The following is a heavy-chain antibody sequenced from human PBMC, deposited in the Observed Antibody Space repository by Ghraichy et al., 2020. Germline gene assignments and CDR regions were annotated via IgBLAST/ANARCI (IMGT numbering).Heavy chain of an antibody. CDR1: GGSISSGGYS. J-gene: IGHJ4*02. CDR2: IYHSGST. V-gene: IGHV4-30-2*01. D-gene: IGHD5-24*01. Sequence: SETLSLTCAVSGGSISSGGYSWSWIRQPPGKGLEWTGYIYHSGSTYYNPSLKSRVTISVDRSKNQFSLKLSSVTAADTAVYYCARLLTDGYKGLYYFDYWGQGTLVTVSS. CDR3: ARLLTDGYKGLYYFDY.